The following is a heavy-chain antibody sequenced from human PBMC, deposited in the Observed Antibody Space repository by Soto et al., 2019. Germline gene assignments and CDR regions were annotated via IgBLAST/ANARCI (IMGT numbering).Heavy chain of an antibody. D-gene: IGHD2-2*01. CDR3: ARGQGCSTGCHNFDY. CDR2: IKQDGSEK. Sequence: EVQLVESGGGLVQPGGSLRLSCAASGFTFSSYWMSWVRQAPGKGLEWVANIKQDGSEKYYVDSVKGRFTISRDNAKNSLYQQTNSLRAEDTAVYYCARGQGCSTGCHNFDYWGQGTLVTVSS. J-gene: IGHJ4*02. CDR1: GFTFSSYW. V-gene: IGHV3-7*01.